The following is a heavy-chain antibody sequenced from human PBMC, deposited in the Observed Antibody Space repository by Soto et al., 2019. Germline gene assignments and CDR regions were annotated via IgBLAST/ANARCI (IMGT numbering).Heavy chain of an antibody. V-gene: IGHV1-46*01. Sequence: ASVKVSCKASGYTFTSYYMHWVRQAPGQGLEWMGIINPSGGSTSYAQKFQGRVTMTRDTSTSTVYMELSSLRSEDTAVYYCARDSEHSGSYYDCAFDIWGQGTMVTVSS. D-gene: IGHD1-26*01. CDR3: ARDSEHSGSYYDCAFDI. J-gene: IGHJ3*02. CDR2: INPSGGST. CDR1: GYTFTSYY.